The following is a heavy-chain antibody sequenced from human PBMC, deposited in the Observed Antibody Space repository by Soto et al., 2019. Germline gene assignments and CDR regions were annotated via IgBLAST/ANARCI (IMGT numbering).Heavy chain of an antibody. J-gene: IGHJ3*02. Sequence: GGSLRLSCASLGLTISGKKYMSWVRQAPGRGLEWVSALYDVDGTYYADSVKGRRTISRDSSKTIVFLQMTNLGPDDTAVYYCATWLLREHAYDIWGLGTTVTVSS. CDR2: LYDVDGT. CDR1: GLTISGKKY. V-gene: IGHV3-53*01. D-gene: IGHD2-15*01. CDR3: ATWLLREHAYDI.